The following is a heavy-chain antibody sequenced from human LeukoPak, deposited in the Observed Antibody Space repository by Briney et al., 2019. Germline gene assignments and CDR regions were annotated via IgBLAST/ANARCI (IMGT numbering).Heavy chain of an antibody. CDR3: ATASPPGATKPPDLDY. Sequence: GASVKVSCKASGGTFSSYAISWVRQAPGQGLEWMGRIIPILGIANYAQKFQGRVTITADKSTSTAYMELSSLRSEDTAVYYCATASPPGATKPPDLDYWGQGTLVTVSS. J-gene: IGHJ4*02. V-gene: IGHV1-69*04. CDR2: IIPILGIA. D-gene: IGHD1-26*01. CDR1: GGTFSSYA.